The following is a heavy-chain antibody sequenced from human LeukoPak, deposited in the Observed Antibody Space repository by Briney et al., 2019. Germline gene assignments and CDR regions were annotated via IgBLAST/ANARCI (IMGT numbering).Heavy chain of an antibody. V-gene: IGHV3-48*01. J-gene: IGHJ3*02. D-gene: IGHD6-13*01. CDR1: GFTAVVDT. CDR3: ASQLGDASDI. Sequence: GGSRTPSVPPSGFTAVVDTSTGVPRPPGRGRGGVSYISSSSSTIYYADSVKGRFTISRDNGKNSLYLQMNSLRAEDTAVYYCASQLGDASDIWGQGTMVTVSS. CDR2: ISSSSSTI.